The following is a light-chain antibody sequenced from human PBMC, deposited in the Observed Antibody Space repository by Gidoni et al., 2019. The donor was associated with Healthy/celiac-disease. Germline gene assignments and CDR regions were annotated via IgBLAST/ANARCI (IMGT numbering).Light chain of an antibody. Sequence: QSALTQPASVSGSPGQSITISCTGTSSDVGGSMYVSWYQQHPGKAPKLMSYDVSNRPSGVSKRFSGSKSGNTASLTISGRQAEDEADYYCSSYTSSSTLVFGGGTKLTVL. CDR2: DVS. CDR1: SSDVGGSMY. J-gene: IGLJ2*01. V-gene: IGLV2-14*03. CDR3: SSYTSSSTLV.